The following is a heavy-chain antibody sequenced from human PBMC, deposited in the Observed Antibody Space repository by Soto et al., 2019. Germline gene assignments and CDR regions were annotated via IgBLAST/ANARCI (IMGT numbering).Heavy chain of an antibody. D-gene: IGHD2-21*02. CDR1: GYTFTSYA. CDR3: ARSIVVVTALGY. J-gene: IGHJ4*02. CDR2: INAGNGNT. V-gene: IGHV1-3*05. Sequence: QVQLVQSGAEEKKPGASVKVSCKASGYTFTSYAMHWVRQAPGQRLEWMGWINAGNGNTKDSQKFQGRVTITRDTSASTAYMELSSLRSEDTAVYYCARSIVVVTALGYWGQGTLVTVSS.